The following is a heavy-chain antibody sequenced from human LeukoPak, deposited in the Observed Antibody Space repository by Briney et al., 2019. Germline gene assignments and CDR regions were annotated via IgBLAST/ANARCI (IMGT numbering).Heavy chain of an antibody. J-gene: IGHJ4*02. CDR2: IIPIFGTA. CDR3: ARIYYDSSGYYQGYFDY. D-gene: IGHD3-22*01. Sequence: SSVKVSCKASGDTFSSYAISWVQQAPGQGLEWIGRIIPIFGTANYAQKFQGRVTITTDESTSTAYMELSSLRSEDTAVYYCARIYYDSSGYYQGYFDYWGQGTLVTVSS. CDR1: GDTFSSYA. V-gene: IGHV1-69*05.